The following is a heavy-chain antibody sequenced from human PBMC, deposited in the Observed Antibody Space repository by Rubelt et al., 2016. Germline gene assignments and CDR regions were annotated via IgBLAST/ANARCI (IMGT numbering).Heavy chain of an antibody. J-gene: IGHJ4*02. Sequence: QVQLGQSEAEVKKPGASVKVSCKASGYTFTYCSLHWLQQAPGQGLERLRWITLYNGNTNYAKKFQGRDTITRDMSLRTGYVELSSLRSEDAAVYDWASTACVAGDWGQGTLVTVSS. CDR3: ASTACVAGD. D-gene: IGHD6-13*01. CDR1: GYTFTYCS. V-gene: IGHV1-68*02. CDR2: ITLYNGNT.